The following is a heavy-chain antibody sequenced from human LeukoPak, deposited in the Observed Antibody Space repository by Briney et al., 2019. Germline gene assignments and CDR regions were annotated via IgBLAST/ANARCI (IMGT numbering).Heavy chain of an antibody. Sequence: NPGGSLRLSCAASGFTFSSYTMNWVRQAPGKGLEWVSYISSSSSTIYYADSVKGRFTISRDNAKNSLYLQMNSLRAEDTAVYYCARAGPRIATRQALDYWGQGTLVTVSS. V-gene: IGHV3-48*01. J-gene: IGHJ4*02. CDR1: GFTFSSYT. D-gene: IGHD6-6*01. CDR2: ISSSSSTI. CDR3: ARAGPRIATRQALDY.